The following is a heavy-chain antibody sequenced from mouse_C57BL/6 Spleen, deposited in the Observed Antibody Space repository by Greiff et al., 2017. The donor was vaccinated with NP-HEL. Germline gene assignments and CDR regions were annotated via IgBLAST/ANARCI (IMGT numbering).Heavy chain of an antibody. D-gene: IGHD2-4*01. CDR2: IDPETGGT. J-gene: IGHJ2*01. Sequence: QVQLQQSGAELVRPGASVTLSCKASGYTFTDYEMHWVKQTPVHGLEWIGAIDPETGGTAYNQKFKGKAILTADKSSSTAYMELRSLTSEDSAVYYCHYYDYDGGYYFDYWGQGTTLTVSS. CDR3: HYYDYDGGYYFDY. CDR1: GYTFTDYE. V-gene: IGHV1-15*01.